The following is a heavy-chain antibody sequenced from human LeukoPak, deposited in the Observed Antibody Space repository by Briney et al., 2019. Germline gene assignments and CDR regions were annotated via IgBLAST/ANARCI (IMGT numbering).Heavy chain of an antibody. Sequence: SETLSLTCAVYGGSFSGYYWSWIRQPPGKGLEWIGEINHSGSTNYNPSLKSRGTISVDTSKNQFSLKLSSVTAADTAVYYCARGQRLHYDSSGYKALSYWGQGTLVTVSS. CDR3: ARGQRLHYDSSGYKALSY. D-gene: IGHD3-22*01. J-gene: IGHJ4*02. V-gene: IGHV4-34*01. CDR1: GGSFSGYY. CDR2: INHSGST.